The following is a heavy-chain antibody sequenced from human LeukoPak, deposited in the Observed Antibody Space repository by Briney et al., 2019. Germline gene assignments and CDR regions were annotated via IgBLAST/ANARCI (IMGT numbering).Heavy chain of an antibody. CDR2: ISGSGGST. CDR3: ALIVATMGNFDY. D-gene: IGHD5-12*01. Sequence: GGSLRLSCAASGFTFSSYAMSWVCQAPGKGLEWVSAISGSGGSTYYADSVKGRFTISRDNSKNTLYLQMNSLRAEDTAVYYCALIVATMGNFDYWGQGTLVTVSS. J-gene: IGHJ4*02. V-gene: IGHV3-23*01. CDR1: GFTFSSYA.